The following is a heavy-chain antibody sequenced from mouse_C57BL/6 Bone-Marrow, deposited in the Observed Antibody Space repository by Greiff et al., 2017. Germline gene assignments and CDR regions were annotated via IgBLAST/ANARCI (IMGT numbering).Heavy chain of an antibody. J-gene: IGHJ1*03. D-gene: IGHD1-1*01. CDR3: ARALYYFGYFDV. Sequence: QVQLQQSGAELVKPGASVKLSCKASGYTFTSYWMQWVKQRPGQGLEWIGEIDPSDSYTNYNQKFKGKATLTVDTSSSTAYMQLSSLTSEDSAVYYCARALYYFGYFDVWGTGTTVTVSS. CDR1: GYTFTSYW. CDR2: IDPSDSYT. V-gene: IGHV1-50*01.